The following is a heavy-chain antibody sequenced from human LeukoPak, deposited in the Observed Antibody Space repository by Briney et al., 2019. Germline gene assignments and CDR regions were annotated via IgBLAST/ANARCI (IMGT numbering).Heavy chain of an antibody. CDR2: IYYSGST. Sequence: KSSETLSLTCTVSGGSISSSSYYWGWIRQPPGKGLEWIGSIYYSGSTYYNPSLKSRVTISVDTSKNQFSLKLSSVTAADTAVYYCARLVIAAAGPLFDYWGQGTLVTVSS. D-gene: IGHD6-13*01. CDR1: GGSISSSSYY. V-gene: IGHV4-39*01. CDR3: ARLVIAAAGPLFDY. J-gene: IGHJ4*02.